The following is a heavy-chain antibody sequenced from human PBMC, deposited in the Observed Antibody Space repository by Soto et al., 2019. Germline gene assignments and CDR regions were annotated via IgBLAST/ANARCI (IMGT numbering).Heavy chain of an antibody. CDR3: ARGPIPVVRRYFDS. CDR1: GGSVSSGYY. V-gene: IGHV4-61*01. J-gene: IGHJ4*02. Sequence: QVQLQESGPGLVKPSETLSLTCSVSGGSVSSGYYWNWIRQSPGKGLEGIGHLYYTGNTNYNPCLKSRVTISVDTSKNQFFLNLTSVTAADTAVYYCARGPIPVVRRYFDSWGQGIPVTVSS. CDR2: LYYTGNT. D-gene: IGHD2-15*01.